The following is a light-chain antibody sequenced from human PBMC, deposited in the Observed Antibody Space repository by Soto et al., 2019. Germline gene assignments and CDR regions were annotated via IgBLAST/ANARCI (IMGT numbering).Light chain of an antibody. J-gene: IGKJ5*01. CDR1: QSVSRTY. CDR2: GAS. CDR3: QQYDRSPFT. V-gene: IGKV3-20*01. Sequence: ETVLTQSPGTLSLSPGERATLSCRASQSVSRTYLAWYQQTPGQAPRLLIYGASNRATGVPDRFSGSGSGTDFTLTISGLEPEDFAVYYCQQYDRSPFTFGQGTRLEIK.